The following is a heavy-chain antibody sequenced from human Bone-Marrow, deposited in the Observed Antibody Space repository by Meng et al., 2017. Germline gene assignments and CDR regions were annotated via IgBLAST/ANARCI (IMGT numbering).Heavy chain of an antibody. CDR1: GGSISSSNW. D-gene: IGHD1-26*01. J-gene: IGHJ5*02. V-gene: IGHV4-4*03. Sequence: HGRLQGSGPGLVKPPGPLSLTCAVSGGSISSSNWWSWVRQPPGKGLEWIGEIYHSGSTNYNPSLKSRVTISVDKSKNQFSLKLSSVTAADTAVYYCARGQYFSWWELLPAFWFDPWGQGTLVTVSS. CDR3: ARGQYFSWWELLPAFWFDP. CDR2: IYHSGST.